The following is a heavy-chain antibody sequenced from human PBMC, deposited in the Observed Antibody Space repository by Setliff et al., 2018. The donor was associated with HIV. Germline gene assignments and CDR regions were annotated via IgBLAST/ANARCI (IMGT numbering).Heavy chain of an antibody. D-gene: IGHD3-16*02. J-gene: IGHJ6*03. CDR3: ARDPRASYLSYYYYHYLDV. V-gene: IGHV3-11*04. CDR1: GFTFSDYY. Sequence: GGSLRLSCAASGFTFSDYYMSWIRQAPGKGLEWVSYISSTSSNIYYVDSVEGRFTISRDNADNSLYLQMNSLTAEDTAVYYCARDPRASYLSYYYYHYLDVWGKGTTVTVSS. CDR2: ISSTSSNI.